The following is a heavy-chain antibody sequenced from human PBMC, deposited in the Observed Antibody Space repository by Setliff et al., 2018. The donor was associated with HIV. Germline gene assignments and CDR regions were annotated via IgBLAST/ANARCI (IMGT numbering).Heavy chain of an antibody. Sequence: GSLRLSCEVTGFTFENYWMSWVRQAPGKGLEWVANINQGGTEKNYVDSVTGRFTISRDSSKRSLHLQMNNLGVEDTAVYFCARSTWFGSWYYFDYWGQGTLVTVSS. CDR3: ARSTWFGSWYYFDY. CDR2: INQGGTEK. CDR1: GFTFENYW. V-gene: IGHV3-7*01. D-gene: IGHD6-13*01. J-gene: IGHJ4*02.